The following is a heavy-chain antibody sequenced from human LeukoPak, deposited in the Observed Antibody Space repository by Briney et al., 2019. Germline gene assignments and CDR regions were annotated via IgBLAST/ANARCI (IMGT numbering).Heavy chain of an antibody. CDR3: ASLYGETAFSRNFDF. V-gene: IGHV4-34*01. D-gene: IGHD5-18*01. J-gene: IGHJ4*02. CDR1: GGSFSGYY. CDR2: INHSGST. Sequence: SETLSLTCAVYGGSFSGYYWSWIRQPPGKGLEWIGEINHSGSTNYNPSLKSRVTISVDTSKNQFSLKLNSVTATDTAVYYCASLYGETAFSRNFDFWGQGTLVTVSS.